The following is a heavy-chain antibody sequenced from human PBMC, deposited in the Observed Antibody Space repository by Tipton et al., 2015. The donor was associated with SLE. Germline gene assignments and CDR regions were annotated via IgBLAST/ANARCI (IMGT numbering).Heavy chain of an antibody. Sequence: TLSLTCTVSGGPINNSYYYWAWIRQPPGKGLEWIGSIYYSGSTFNNPSLKSRVTISAVTSKNQFSLRVSSVTAADTAVYYCARAGTGTAWGTFDIWGQGTTVTVSS. J-gene: IGHJ3*02. CDR3: ARAGTGTAWGTFDI. D-gene: IGHD1-14*01. V-gene: IGHV4-39*07. CDR1: GGPINNSYYY. CDR2: IYYSGST.